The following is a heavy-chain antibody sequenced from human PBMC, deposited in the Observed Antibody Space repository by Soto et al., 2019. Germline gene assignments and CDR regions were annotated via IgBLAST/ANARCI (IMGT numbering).Heavy chain of an antibody. V-gene: IGHV4-39*01. J-gene: IGHJ4*02. CDR3: ARLRRDGYNWDY. CDR1: GDSITSNSYF. D-gene: IGHD5-12*01. CDR2: IYYSGST. Sequence: SETLSLTCTVSGDSITSNSYFWAWIRQPPGKGLEWIGSIYYSGSTYYNPSLKSRVTISVDTSKNQFSLKLSSVTAADTAVYYCARLRRDGYNWDYWGQGTLVTVSS.